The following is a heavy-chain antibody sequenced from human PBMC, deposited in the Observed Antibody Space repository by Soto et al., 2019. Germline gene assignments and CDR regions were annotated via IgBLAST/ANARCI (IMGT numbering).Heavy chain of an antibody. D-gene: IGHD3-9*01. J-gene: IGHJ5*02. CDR3: ARDYDVLTGSQWFDP. CDR2: ISAYNGNT. CDR1: GYTFTSYG. V-gene: IGHV1-18*01. Sequence: QVQLVQSGAEVKKPGASVKVSCKASGYTFTSYGITWVRQAPGQGLEWMGWISAYNGNTNYAPKLQGRVTVTTDTSTSTTYMELRSLRSDDTAVYYCARDYDVLTGSQWFDPWGQGTLVTVSS.